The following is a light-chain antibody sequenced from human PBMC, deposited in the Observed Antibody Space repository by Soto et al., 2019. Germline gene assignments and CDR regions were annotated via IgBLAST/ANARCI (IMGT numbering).Light chain of an antibody. CDR3: GTWDSSLSGVV. Sequence: QSVLTQPPSVSAAPGQKVTISCSGSSSNIGNNYVSWYQQLPGTAPKLLIYDNNKRHSAIPDRFSGSKSGTSATLGITGLQTGDEDDDYCGTWDSSLSGVVFGGGTKLTVL. V-gene: IGLV1-51*01. J-gene: IGLJ2*01. CDR2: DNN. CDR1: SSNIGNNY.